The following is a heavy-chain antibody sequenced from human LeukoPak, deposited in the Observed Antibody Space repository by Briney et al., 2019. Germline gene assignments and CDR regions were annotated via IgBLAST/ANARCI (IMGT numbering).Heavy chain of an antibody. CDR3: AKVRTGHYFDY. J-gene: IGHJ4*02. Sequence: AGGSLRLSCAASGFTFSNYAMSWVRQAPGKGLEWVSSISGTGGSTYYADSVKGRFTISRDNPNNTLFLQMNSLRAEDTAVYYCAKVRTGHYFDYWGQGTLVTVSS. CDR2: ISGTGGST. CDR1: GFTFSNYA. D-gene: IGHD1-1*01. V-gene: IGHV3-23*01.